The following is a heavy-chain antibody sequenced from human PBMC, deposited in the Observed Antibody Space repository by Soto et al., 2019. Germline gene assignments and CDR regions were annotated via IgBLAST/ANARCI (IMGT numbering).Heavy chain of an antibody. CDR3: AHKLVNFDY. CDR1: AFSPSSSGVG. CDR2: IYWDDDK. V-gene: IGHV2-5*02. Sequence: QITLKSSGPTLVKPTQTLTLTCTFSAFSPSSSGVGVGWMRQPPGKALEWVAIIYWDDDKRYSPSLKSRLTITKDTSKNQVVLTMTNMDPVDTATYYSAHKLVNFDYWGQGTLVTVSS. J-gene: IGHJ4*02.